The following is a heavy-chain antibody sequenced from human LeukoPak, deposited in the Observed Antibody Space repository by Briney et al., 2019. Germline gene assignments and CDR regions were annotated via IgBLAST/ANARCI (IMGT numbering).Heavy chain of an antibody. CDR3: ARGGDRRGFDY. CDR2: IYDSGTT. D-gene: IGHD1-14*01. J-gene: IGHJ4*02. V-gene: IGHV4-31*03. CDR1: GGSISNGGYY. Sequence: TSETLSLTCTVSGGSISNGGYYWSWIRQHPGKGLEWNGYIYDSGTTYYNPALQSRVTISVDTSDNQFSLKLRSLTAADTAVYYCARGGDRRGFDYWGQGTLVTVSS.